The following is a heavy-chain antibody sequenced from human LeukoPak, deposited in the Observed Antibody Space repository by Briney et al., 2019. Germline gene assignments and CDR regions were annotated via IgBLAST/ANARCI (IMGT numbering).Heavy chain of an antibody. D-gene: IGHD3-10*01. CDR3: ARVSGTTSFGNYWFDS. CDR2: INPNSGAT. CDR1: GYTFTAYY. J-gene: IGHJ5*01. Sequence: AASVKVSCKASGYTFTAYYIHWVRQAPGQGVEWMGWINPNSGATNHAQNFQARVAMTRDTSISTAYMELSSLRSDDTAVYYCARVSGTTSFGNYWFDSWGRGTLVTVSS. V-gene: IGHV1-2*02.